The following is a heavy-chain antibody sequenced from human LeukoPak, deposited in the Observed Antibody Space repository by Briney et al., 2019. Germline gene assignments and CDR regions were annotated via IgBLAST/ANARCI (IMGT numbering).Heavy chain of an antibody. D-gene: IGHD5-18*01. CDR1: GGTFSSYA. CDR3: VKDNRGFTHGTLYIWFDP. V-gene: IGHV1-69*05. J-gene: IGHJ5*02. CDR2: IIPIFGTA. Sequence: GASVKVSCKASGGTFSSYAISWVRQAPGQGLEWMGGIIPIFGTANYAQKFQGRVTITRDTSASTAYMELSSLRSEDTAVYYCVKDNRGFTHGTLYIWFDPWGQGTLVTVSS.